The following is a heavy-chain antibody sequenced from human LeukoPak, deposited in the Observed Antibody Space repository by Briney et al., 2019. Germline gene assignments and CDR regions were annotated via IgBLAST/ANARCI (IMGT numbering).Heavy chain of an antibody. CDR3: AQDVPIERVPGVGPGS. D-gene: IGHD2-8*01. CDR1: GFSFSTNG. V-gene: IGHV3-30-3*01. J-gene: IGHJ5*02. Sequence: GGSLRLSCAASGFSFSTNGMHWVRQAPGKGLEWVAVISYDGSNKYYADSVKGRFTISRDNSKNTVYLQMSSLRTEDTAVYFCAQDVPIERVPGVGPGSWGQGTLVTVSS. CDR2: ISYDGSNK.